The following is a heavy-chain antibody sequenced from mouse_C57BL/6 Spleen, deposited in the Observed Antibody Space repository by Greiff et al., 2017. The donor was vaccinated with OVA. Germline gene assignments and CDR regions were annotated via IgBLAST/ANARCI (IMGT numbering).Heavy chain of an antibody. D-gene: IGHD1-1*01. CDR3: ARWDYGSSYGYFDV. CDR2: IRYSGST. V-gene: IGHV3-8*01. Sequence: VQLKESGPGLAKPSQTLSLTCSVTGYSITSDYWNWIRKFPGNKLEYMGYIRYSGSTYYNPSHKSRISITRDTSKNQYYLQLNSVTTEDTATYYCARWDYGSSYGYFDVWGTGTTVTVSS. J-gene: IGHJ1*03. CDR1: GYSITSDY.